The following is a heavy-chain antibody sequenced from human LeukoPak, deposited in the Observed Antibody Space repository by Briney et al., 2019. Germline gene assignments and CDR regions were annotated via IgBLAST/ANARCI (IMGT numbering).Heavy chain of an antibody. V-gene: IGHV3-21*01. D-gene: IGHD3-22*01. J-gene: IGHJ4*02. CDR1: GFTFSSYS. CDR3: ARAYDYYDSSGYYSELDY. CDR2: ISSSGSYI. Sequence: PGGSLRLSCAASGFTFSSYSMSWVRQTPGKGLEWVSSISSSGSYIYYADSVKGRFTISRDNAKNSLYLQMNSLRAEDTAVYYCARAYDYYDSSGYYSELDYWGQGTLVTVSS.